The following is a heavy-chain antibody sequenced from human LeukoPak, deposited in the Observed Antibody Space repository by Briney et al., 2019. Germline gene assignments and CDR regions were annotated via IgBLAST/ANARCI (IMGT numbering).Heavy chain of an antibody. V-gene: IGHV1-46*01. CDR3: ARSTYSSSDVAQIDY. CDR1: GYTFTSYY. J-gene: IGHJ4*02. CDR2: INPSGGST. D-gene: IGHD2-15*01. Sequence: ASVKVSCKASGYTFTSYYMHWVRQAPGQGLEWMGIINPSGGSTSYAQKSQGRVTMTRDTSTSTVYMELSSLRSEDTAVYYCARSTYSSSDVAQIDYWGQGTLVTVSS.